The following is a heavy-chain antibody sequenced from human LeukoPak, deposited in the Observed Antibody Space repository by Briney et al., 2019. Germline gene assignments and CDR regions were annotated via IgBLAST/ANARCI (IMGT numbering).Heavy chain of an antibody. CDR3: AILRVTSRTFDY. V-gene: IGHV4-34*01. Sequence: PSETLSLTCAVYGGSFSGYYWSWIRLPPGKGLEWIGEINHSGSTNYNPSLKSRVTISVDTSMNQFSLKLSSVTAADTAVYYCAILRVTSRTFDYWGQGTLITVSS. J-gene: IGHJ4*02. CDR1: GGSFSGYY. D-gene: IGHD2-21*02. CDR2: INHSGST.